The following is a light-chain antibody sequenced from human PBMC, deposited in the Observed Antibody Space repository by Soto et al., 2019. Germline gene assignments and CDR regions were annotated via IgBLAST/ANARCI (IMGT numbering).Light chain of an antibody. V-gene: IGLV2-23*02. CDR1: SSDFGNYNL. Sequence: QSVLTQPASVSGTSGQSITIPCTGTSSDFGNYNLVSWYQQHPVKVPKLILFEVNKRPSGVSGRVSGSRSGNTASLTISGLQAEDEADYYCCSFTGSNAHVFGTGTKVTVL. CDR2: EVN. J-gene: IGLJ1*01. CDR3: CSFTGSNAHV.